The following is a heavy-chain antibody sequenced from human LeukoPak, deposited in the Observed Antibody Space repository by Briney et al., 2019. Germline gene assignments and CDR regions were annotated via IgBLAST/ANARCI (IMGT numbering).Heavy chain of an antibody. J-gene: IGHJ3*02. CDR1: GFTFSRYW. V-gene: IGHV3-7*01. CDR2: IKQDGSEE. CDR3: ARSRTAYSRAFDI. D-gene: IGHD3-22*01. Sequence: GGSLRLSCAASGFTFSRYWMTWVRQAPGKGLEWVADIKQDGSEEYYVDSVKGRFTISRDNANNSLYLQMNSLRAEDTAVYFCARSRTAYSRAFDIWGQGTMVTVSS.